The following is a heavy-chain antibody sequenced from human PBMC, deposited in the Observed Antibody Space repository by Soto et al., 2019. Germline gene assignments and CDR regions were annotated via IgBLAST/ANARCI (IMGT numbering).Heavy chain of an antibody. D-gene: IGHD2-15*01. Sequence: GGSLRLSCAASGFTFSSYWMSWVRQAPGKGLEWVANIKQDGSGKYYVDSVKGRFTISRDNAKNSLYLQMNSLRAEDTAVYYCASPHLGYCSGGSCPPFDYWGQGTLVTVSS. CDR1: GFTFSSYW. V-gene: IGHV3-7*01. CDR3: ASPHLGYCSGGSCPPFDY. CDR2: IKQDGSGK. J-gene: IGHJ4*02.